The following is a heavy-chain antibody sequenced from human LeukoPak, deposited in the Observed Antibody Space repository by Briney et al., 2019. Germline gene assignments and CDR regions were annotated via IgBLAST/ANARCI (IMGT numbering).Heavy chain of an antibody. D-gene: IGHD6-13*01. Sequence: GGSLNPPCAAPGFTSSSYAMHWVGPPTEKGLEWVSAIGTAGDTYYPGSVKGRFTISRENAKNSLYLQMNSLRAGDTAVYYCARAAAGETIDYWGQGTLVTVSS. CDR1: GFTSSSYA. CDR2: IGTAGDT. CDR3: ARAAAGETIDY. V-gene: IGHV3-13*01. J-gene: IGHJ4*02.